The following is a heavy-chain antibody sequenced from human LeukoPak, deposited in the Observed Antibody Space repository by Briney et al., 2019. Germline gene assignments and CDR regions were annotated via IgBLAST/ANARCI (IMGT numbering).Heavy chain of an antibody. CDR1: GGSISSYY. CDR2: IYYSGST. V-gene: IGHV4-59*01. Sequence: SETLSLTCTVSGGSISSYYWSWIRQPPGKGLEWIGYIYYSGSTNYNPSLKSRVTISVDKSKNQFSLKLSSVTAADTAVYYCAREPYGDFYFDYWGQGTLVTVSS. CDR3: AREPYGDFYFDY. J-gene: IGHJ4*02. D-gene: IGHD4-17*01.